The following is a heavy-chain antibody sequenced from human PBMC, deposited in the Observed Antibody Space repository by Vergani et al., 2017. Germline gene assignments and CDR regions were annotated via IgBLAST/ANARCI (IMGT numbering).Heavy chain of an antibody. Sequence: EVQLVESGGGLVQPGGSLRLSCAASGFTFSSYSMNWVRQAPGKGLEWVSYISSSSSTIYYADSVKGRFTISRDNAKNSLYLQMNSLRAEDTAVYYCARDAPLISSGWHPGSVSWFDPWGQGTLVTVSS. CDR2: ISSSSSTI. CDR3: ARDAPLISSGWHPGSVSWFDP. CDR1: GFTFSSYS. V-gene: IGHV3-48*01. D-gene: IGHD6-19*01. J-gene: IGHJ5*02.